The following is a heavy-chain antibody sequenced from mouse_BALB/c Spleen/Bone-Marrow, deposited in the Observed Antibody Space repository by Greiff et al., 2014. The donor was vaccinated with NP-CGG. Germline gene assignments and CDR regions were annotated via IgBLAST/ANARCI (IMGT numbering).Heavy chain of an antibody. Sequence: VQLKQSGPELVKPGASVKIPCKASGYTFTDYNMDWVKQSHGKSLEWIGDINPNNGGTIYNQKFKDKATLTVDKSSSTAYMELRSLTSEDTAVYYWVREDWDGDFDYWGQGTILTVSS. D-gene: IGHD4-1*01. J-gene: IGHJ2*01. CDR2: INPNNGGT. CDR3: VREDWDGDFDY. V-gene: IGHV1-18*01. CDR1: GYTFTDYN.